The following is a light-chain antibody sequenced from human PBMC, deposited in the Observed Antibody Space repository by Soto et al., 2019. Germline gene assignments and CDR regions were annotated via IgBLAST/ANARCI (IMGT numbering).Light chain of an antibody. J-gene: IGKJ1*01. CDR3: QQSYTAPWT. CDR1: QPIITY. CDR2: ATS. V-gene: IGKV1-39*01. Sequence: DIQMTQSPSSLSAFVGDRVTVSCRSSQPIITYLNWYQVKPGKAPKPLIFATSNLNSGVPSRFSGSGSGTDFTLIINNLQPEDFATYYCQQSYTAPWTFGQGTKVDIK.